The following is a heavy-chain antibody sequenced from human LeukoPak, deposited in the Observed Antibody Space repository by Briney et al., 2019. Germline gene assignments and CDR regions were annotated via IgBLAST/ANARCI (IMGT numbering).Heavy chain of an antibody. J-gene: IGHJ4*02. D-gene: IGHD3-22*01. CDR2: IKSKTDGGTT. CDR3: VFYFDSSGYQNVDY. CDR1: GFTFSNAW. V-gene: IGHV3-15*01. Sequence: LGGSLRLSCAASGFTFSNAWTSWVRQAPGKGLEWVGRIKSKTDGGTTDYAAPVKGRFTISRDDSKNTLYLQMNSLKTEDTAVYYCVFYFDSSGYQNVDYWGQGTLVTVSS.